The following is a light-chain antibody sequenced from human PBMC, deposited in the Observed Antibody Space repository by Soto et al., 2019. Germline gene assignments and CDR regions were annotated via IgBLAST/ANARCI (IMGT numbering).Light chain of an antibody. CDR2: RAS. V-gene: IGKV3-15*01. CDR1: QSVRSN. J-gene: IGKJ1*01. CDR3: QQYNNWPPWT. Sequence: EVVMTQPPVTLSVSPGERATLSCRASQSVRSNLAWYQQKPGQAPRLLIYRASTRAIGIPARFSGSGSGTEFTLTISSLQSEDFAVYYCQQYNNWPPWTFGQGTKVEIK.